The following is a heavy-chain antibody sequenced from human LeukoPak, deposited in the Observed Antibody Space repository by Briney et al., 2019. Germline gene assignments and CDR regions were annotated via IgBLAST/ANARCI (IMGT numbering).Heavy chain of an antibody. CDR3: ARGDSSSWYHNFDY. CDR1: GFTFSSYT. J-gene: IGHJ4*02. D-gene: IGHD6-13*01. V-gene: IGHV3-21*01. CDR2: ISSSSSYI. Sequence: PGGSLRLSCAASGFTFSSYTMHWVRQAPGKGLEWVSSISSSSSYIYYADSVKGRFTVSRDNAKNSLYLQMNSLRAEDTAVYYCARGDSSSWYHNFDYWGQGTLVTVSS.